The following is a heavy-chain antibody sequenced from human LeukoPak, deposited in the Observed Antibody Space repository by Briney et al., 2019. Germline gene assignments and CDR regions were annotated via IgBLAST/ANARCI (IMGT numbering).Heavy chain of an antibody. Sequence: SETLSLTCTVSGGSISSGDYYWSWIRQPPGNGLDWIGYIYYSGSTYYNPSLKSRVTISVDTSKNQFSLKLSSVTAADTAVYYCARDVTDRYYGMDVWGQGTTVTVSS. V-gene: IGHV4-30-4*01. CDR1: GGSISSGDYY. J-gene: IGHJ6*02. CDR3: ARDVTDRYYGMDV. CDR2: IYYSGST. D-gene: IGHD1-20*01.